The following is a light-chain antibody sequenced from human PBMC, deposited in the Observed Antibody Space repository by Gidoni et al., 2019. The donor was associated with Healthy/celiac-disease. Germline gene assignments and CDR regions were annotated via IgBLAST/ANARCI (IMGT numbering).Light chain of an antibody. V-gene: IGKV3-20*01. J-gene: IGKJ4*01. CDR3: QQYGSAPLT. CDR1: ESVRSDY. CDR2: VAS. Sequence: EIVLTQSPGTPSLSPGERATLSCRASESVRSDYLAWYQQKPGQAPRLLIYVASSRATGIPDRFSGSGSGTDFTLTISRLEAEDFAVYYCQQYGSAPLTFGGGTKVEIK.